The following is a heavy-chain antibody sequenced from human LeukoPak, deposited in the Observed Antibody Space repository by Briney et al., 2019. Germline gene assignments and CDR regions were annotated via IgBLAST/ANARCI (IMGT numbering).Heavy chain of an antibody. J-gene: IGHJ4*02. Sequence: PSETLSLTCTVSGGSISSSSYYWGWIRQPPGKGLEWIGSIYYSGSTYYNPSLKSRVTISVDTSKNQFSLKLSSVTAADTAVYYCARVPLRHYGDVDYWGQGTLVTVSS. D-gene: IGHD4-17*01. CDR1: GGSISSSSYY. CDR2: IYYSGST. V-gene: IGHV4-39*07. CDR3: ARVPLRHYGDVDY.